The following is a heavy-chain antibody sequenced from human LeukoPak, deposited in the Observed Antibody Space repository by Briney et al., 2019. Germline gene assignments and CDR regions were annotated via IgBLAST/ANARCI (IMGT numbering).Heavy chain of an antibody. CDR3: ARDDSTTWSFDC. J-gene: IGHJ4*02. CDR1: GFIFSSYP. CDR2: ISSSSKYI. Sequence: PGGSLGLSCAASGFIFSSYPMSWVRQTPGKGLEWVSSISSSSKYIYYADSVRGRFTISRDNAKKSLYLQMNSLRVDDTAVYYCARDDSTTWSFDCWGQGTLVTVSS. V-gene: IGHV3-21*03. D-gene: IGHD3-22*01.